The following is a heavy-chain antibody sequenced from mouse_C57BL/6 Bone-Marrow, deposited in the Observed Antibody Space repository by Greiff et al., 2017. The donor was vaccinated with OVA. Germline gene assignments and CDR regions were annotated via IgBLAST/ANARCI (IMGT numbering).Heavy chain of an antibody. CDR1: GYTFTSYW. CDR2: IDPSDSYT. CDR3: ASYYGSSAWFAY. V-gene: IGHV1-50*01. D-gene: IGHD1-1*01. J-gene: IGHJ3*01. Sequence: QVQLQQPGAELVKPGASVKLSCKASGYTFTSYWMQWVKQRPGQGLEWIGEIDPSDSYTNYNQKFKGKATLTVDTSSSTAYMQLSSLTSEDSEVYYCASYYGSSAWFAYWGQGTLVTVSA.